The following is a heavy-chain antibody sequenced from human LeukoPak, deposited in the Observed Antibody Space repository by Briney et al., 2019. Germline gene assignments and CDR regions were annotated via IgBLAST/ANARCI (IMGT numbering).Heavy chain of an antibody. Sequence: PSETLSLTCAVYGGSFSGYYWSWIRQPPGKGLEWIGEINHSGSTNYNPSLKSRVTISVDTSKNQFSLKLSSVTAADTAVYYCARAAVPNAFDIWGQGTMVTVSS. CDR2: INHSGST. CDR3: ARAAVPNAFDI. D-gene: IGHD4-17*01. J-gene: IGHJ3*02. V-gene: IGHV4-34*01. CDR1: GGSFSGYY.